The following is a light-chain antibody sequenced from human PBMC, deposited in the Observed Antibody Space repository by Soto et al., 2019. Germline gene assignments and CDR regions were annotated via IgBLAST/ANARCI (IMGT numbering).Light chain of an antibody. V-gene: IGLV2-14*01. Sequence: QSALTQPASVSGSPGQSIAISCTGTSCDVGGYDYVCWYQQQPDKAPKLMIYEVTKRPSGVSNRFSGSKSGNTASLTISGLHAEDGADYYCSSHTSGSTRVFGTGTKVTVL. CDR1: SCDVGGYDY. J-gene: IGLJ1*01. CDR2: EVT. CDR3: SSHTSGSTRV.